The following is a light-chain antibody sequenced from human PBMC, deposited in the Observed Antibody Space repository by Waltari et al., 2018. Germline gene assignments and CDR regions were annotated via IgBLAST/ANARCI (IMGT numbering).Light chain of an antibody. J-gene: IGKJ2*03. CDR3: QHGYGTPYS. CDR2: KAS. Sequence: DIQMTQSPSSLSASVGDRVTITCQASQGISNNLARYQQKPGKVPKLLIYKASTLQSGVPSRFSGSGSGTDFTLTISSLQPEDFATYYCQHGYGTPYSFGQGTKVEIK. CDR1: QGISNN. V-gene: IGKV1-NL1*01.